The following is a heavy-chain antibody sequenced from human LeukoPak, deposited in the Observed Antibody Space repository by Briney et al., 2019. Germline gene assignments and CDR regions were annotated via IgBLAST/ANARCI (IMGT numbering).Heavy chain of an antibody. CDR3: AKTGGLQFDP. Sequence: GASLRLSCAASGFTFSSYAMSWVRQAPGKGLEWVSAIGGSGGSTYYADSVKGRFTISRDNSKNTLYLQMNSLRAEDTAVYYCAKTGGLQFDPWGQGTLVTVSS. J-gene: IGHJ5*02. V-gene: IGHV3-23*01. CDR2: IGGSGGST. D-gene: IGHD3-10*01. CDR1: GFTFSSYA.